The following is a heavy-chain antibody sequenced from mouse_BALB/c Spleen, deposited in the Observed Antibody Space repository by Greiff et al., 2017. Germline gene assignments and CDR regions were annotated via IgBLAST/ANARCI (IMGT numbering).Heavy chain of an antibody. CDR1: GYTFTSYY. J-gene: IGHJ4*01. CDR2: INPSNGGT. V-gene: IGHV1S81*02. CDR3: TRSAIKLGRDYAMDY. Sequence: QVQLQQPGAELVKPGASVKLSCKASGYTFTSYYMYWVKQRPGQGLEWIGGINPSNGGTNFNEKFKSKATLTVDKSSSTAYMQLSSLTSEDSAVYYCTRSAIKLGRDYAMDYWGQGTSVTVSS. D-gene: IGHD4-1*01.